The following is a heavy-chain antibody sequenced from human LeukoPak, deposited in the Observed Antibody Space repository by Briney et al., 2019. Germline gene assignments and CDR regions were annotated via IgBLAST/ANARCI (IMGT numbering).Heavy chain of an antibody. CDR2: IKQDGSEK. D-gene: IGHD2-15*01. CDR1: GFTFSSYW. CDR3: ARSPNCSGGSCYIFGYFDY. Sequence: GGSLRLSCAASGFTFSSYWMSWVRQAPGKGLEGVANIKQDGSEKYYVDSVKGRFTISRDNAKNSLYLQMNSLRAEDTAVYSCARSPNCSGGSCYIFGYFDYWGQGTLVTVSS. V-gene: IGHV3-7*03. J-gene: IGHJ4*02.